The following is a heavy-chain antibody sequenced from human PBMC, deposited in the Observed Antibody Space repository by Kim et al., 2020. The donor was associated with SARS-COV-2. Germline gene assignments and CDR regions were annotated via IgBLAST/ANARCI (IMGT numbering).Heavy chain of an antibody. Sequence: GGSLRLSCAASGFTFSNAWMSWVRQAPGKGLEWVGRIKSKTDGGTTDYAAPVKGRFTISRDDSKNTLYLQMNSLKTEDTAVYYCTTLKITMILDRLDVWGQGTTVTVSS. J-gene: IGHJ6*02. CDR1: GFTFSNAW. CDR3: TTLKITMILDRLDV. CDR2: IKSKTDGGTT. D-gene: IGHD3-22*01. V-gene: IGHV3-15*01.